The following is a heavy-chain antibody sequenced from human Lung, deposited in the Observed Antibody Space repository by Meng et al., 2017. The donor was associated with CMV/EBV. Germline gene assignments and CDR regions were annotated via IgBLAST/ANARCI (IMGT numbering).Heavy chain of an antibody. J-gene: IGHJ3*02. CDR3: VRNWESIARSDLFEI. CDR2: VSGCDGET. Sequence: ASXXVSXKASGYTFSSYGISWVRQDPGQGLEWMGWVSGCDGETKYEQEIEGRVTMTTDTSTSTVYMELRSLRSDDTAVYYCVRNWESIARSDLFEIWGQGTXVTVSS. D-gene: IGHD3-3*02. CDR1: GYTFSSYG. V-gene: IGHV1-18*01.